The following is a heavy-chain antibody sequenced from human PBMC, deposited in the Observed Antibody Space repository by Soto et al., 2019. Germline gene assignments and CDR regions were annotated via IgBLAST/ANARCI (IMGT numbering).Heavy chain of an antibody. J-gene: IGHJ4*02. CDR1: GFTFSSCA. CDR3: AVVVGDGNDYYDF. V-gene: IGHV3-23*01. Sequence: EVQLLESGGGLVQPGGSLRLSCAASGFTFSSCAMGWVRQAPGKGLEWVSGISGNGGSTYYADSVKGRFTISRDTSKNTLYLEMDSLGAEDTAIYCCAVVVGDGNDYYDFWGQGALVTVSS. D-gene: IGHD3-22*01. CDR2: ISGNGGST.